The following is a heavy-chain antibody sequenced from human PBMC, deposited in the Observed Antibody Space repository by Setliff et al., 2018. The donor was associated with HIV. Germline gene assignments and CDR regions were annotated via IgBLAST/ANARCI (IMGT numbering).Heavy chain of an antibody. Sequence: PSETLSLTCTVSGGSMRNFYWSWIRQAPGGRLEWIGHIHYSGIVNYSPSLGSRLTISAQTSKNHFSLILSSVTAADTAVYYCARPRRGFGTYSYSYYMDVWGKGTTVTVSS. CDR2: IHYSGIV. D-gene: IGHD3-10*01. CDR1: GGSMRNFY. J-gene: IGHJ6*03. V-gene: IGHV4-59*08. CDR3: ARPRRGFGTYSYSYYMDV.